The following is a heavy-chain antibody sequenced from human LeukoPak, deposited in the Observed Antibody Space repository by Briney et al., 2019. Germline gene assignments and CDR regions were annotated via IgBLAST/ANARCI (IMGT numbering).Heavy chain of an antibody. CDR2: ISGSGGST. J-gene: IGHJ4*02. CDR1: GFTFSSYA. CDR3: AKDMLGYCSGGSCPGFDY. Sequence: GGSLRLSCAASGFTFSSYAMSWVRQAPGKGLEWVSAISGSGGSTYYADSVKGRFTISRDNSKNTLYLQMNSLRAEDTAVYYCAKDMLGYCSGGSCPGFDYWGQGTLVTVSS. D-gene: IGHD2-15*01. V-gene: IGHV3-23*01.